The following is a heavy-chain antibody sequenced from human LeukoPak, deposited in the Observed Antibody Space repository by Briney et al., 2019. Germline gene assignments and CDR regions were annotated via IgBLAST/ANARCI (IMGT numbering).Heavy chain of an antibody. V-gene: IGHV3-74*01. D-gene: IGHD3-22*01. Sequence: PGGSLRLSCAASGFTFSSYWMHWVRQAPGKGLVWVSRINTDGSSTSYADSVKGRFTISRDNAKNTLYLQMNSLGAEDTAVYYCARGRGEYYYDSSGFGGYWGQGTLVTVSS. CDR1: GFTFSSYW. CDR3: ARGRGEYYYDSSGFGGY. J-gene: IGHJ4*02. CDR2: INTDGSST.